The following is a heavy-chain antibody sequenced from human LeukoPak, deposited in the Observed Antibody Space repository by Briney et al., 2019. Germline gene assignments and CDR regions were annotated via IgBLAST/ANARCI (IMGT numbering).Heavy chain of an antibody. CDR3: ASAYSSSPGVFDL. J-gene: IGHJ2*01. Sequence: GESLMISCKGSGYSFTSYWIGWVRQMPGKGLEWMGIIYPGDSDTRYSPSFQGQVTTSADKSISTAYLQWSSLKASDTAMYYCASAYSSSPGVFDLWGRGTLVTVSS. D-gene: IGHD6-13*01. CDR2: IYPGDSDT. V-gene: IGHV5-51*01. CDR1: GYSFTSYW.